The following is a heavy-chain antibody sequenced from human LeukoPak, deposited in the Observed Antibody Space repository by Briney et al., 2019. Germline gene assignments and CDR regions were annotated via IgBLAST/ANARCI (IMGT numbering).Heavy chain of an antibody. CDR2: IYSGGST. CDR3: ARDRTYGSGSYWSYGMDV. CDR1: GFTVSSNY. J-gene: IGHJ6*02. V-gene: IGHV3-66*01. Sequence: PGGSLRLSCAASGFTVSSNYMSWVRQAPGKGLEWVSVIYSGGSTYYADSVKGRLTISRDNSKNTLYLQMDSLRAEDTAVYYCARDRTYGSGSYWSYGMDVWGQGTTVTVSS. D-gene: IGHD3-10*01.